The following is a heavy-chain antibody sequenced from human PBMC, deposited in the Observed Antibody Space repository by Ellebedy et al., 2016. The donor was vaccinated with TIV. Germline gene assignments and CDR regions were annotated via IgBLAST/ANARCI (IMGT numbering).Heavy chain of an antibody. CDR1: GGSFSANY. J-gene: IGHJ4*02. CDR3: ARRKDILTGYYPFDY. V-gene: IGHV4-59*12. D-gene: IGHD3-9*01. CDR2: IYYSGNT. Sequence: SETLSLTXAVSGGSFSANYWSWFRQPPGKGLEWIGYIYYSGNTNYNPSLKSRVTMSLDTSKNQFSLKLSSVTAADTAVYYCARRKDILTGYYPFDYWGQGTLVTVSS.